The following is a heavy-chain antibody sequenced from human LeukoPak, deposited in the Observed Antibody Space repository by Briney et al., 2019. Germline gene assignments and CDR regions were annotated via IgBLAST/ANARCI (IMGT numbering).Heavy chain of an antibody. Sequence: GGSLRLSCAASGFTFSSYGMHWVRQAPGKGLEWVAVIWYDGSNKYYADSVKGRFTISRDNSKNTLYLQMNSLRAEDTAVYYCARDYRRNHARIAAAGFWGQGTLVTVSS. CDR1: GFTFSSYG. D-gene: IGHD6-13*01. V-gene: IGHV3-33*01. CDR2: IWYDGSNK. J-gene: IGHJ4*02. CDR3: ARDYRRNHARIAAAGF.